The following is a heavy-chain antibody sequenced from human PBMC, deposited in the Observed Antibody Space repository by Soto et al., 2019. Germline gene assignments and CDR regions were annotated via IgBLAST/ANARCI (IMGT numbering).Heavy chain of an antibody. CDR3: ARDLIPPQLYSTSSGLIYYFGMDV. Sequence: QVQLVQSGAEVKKPGASVKVSCKASEYTFTGYYLHWVRQAPGQGLEWMGWINPNSGATTYAQKFQGRVTMTRDTSISTAYMELSRLRSDDTAVYYCARDLIPPQLYSTSSGLIYYFGMDVWGQGTTVTVSS. J-gene: IGHJ6*02. CDR2: INPNSGAT. V-gene: IGHV1-2*02. CDR1: EYTFTGYY. D-gene: IGHD6-6*01.